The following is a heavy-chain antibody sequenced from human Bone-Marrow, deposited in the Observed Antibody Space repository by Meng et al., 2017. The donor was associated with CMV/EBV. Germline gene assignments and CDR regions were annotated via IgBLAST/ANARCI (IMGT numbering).Heavy chain of an antibody. D-gene: IGHD3-10*01. CDR3: ARVAGLLWFGEAGDAFDI. CDR2: ISHDGRNV. J-gene: IGHJ3*02. Sequence: GESLKISCAASGFTFSTYSMHWVRQAPGKGLEWMTMISHDGRNVYYADFVKGRFTISRDNSKNTLYLQMNSLRVEDTAVYYCARVAGLLWFGEAGDAFDIWGQGTMVTVSS. V-gene: IGHV3-30*04. CDR1: GFTFSTYS.